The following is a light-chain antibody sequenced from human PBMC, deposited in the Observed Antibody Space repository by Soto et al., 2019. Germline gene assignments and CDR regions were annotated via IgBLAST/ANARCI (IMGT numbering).Light chain of an antibody. CDR2: EVS. J-gene: IGLJ1*01. V-gene: IGLV2-18*02. CDR3: YSFTTSSTYV. CDR1: SSDVGSYNH. Sequence: QSVLTQPPSVSGSPGQSVAISCSGTSSDVGSYNHVSWYQQAPGTAPKVMIYEVSNRPSGVPDRFSGSKSGNTASLTFSGLQPEDEADYYCYSFTTSSTYVFGTGTKVTVL.